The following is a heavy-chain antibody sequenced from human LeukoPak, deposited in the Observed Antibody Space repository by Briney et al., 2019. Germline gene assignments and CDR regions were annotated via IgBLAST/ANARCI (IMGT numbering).Heavy chain of an antibody. CDR3: ARERRGSGRYNWFDP. Sequence: AAAKVSCKASGYTFTSYAMNWVRQAPGQGLEWMGWINPNSGGTNYAQKFQGRVTMTRDTSISTAYMELSRLRSDDTAVYYCARERRGSGRYNWFDPWGQGTLVTVSS. V-gene: IGHV1-2*02. D-gene: IGHD6-19*01. CDR1: GYTFTSYA. J-gene: IGHJ5*02. CDR2: INPNSGGT.